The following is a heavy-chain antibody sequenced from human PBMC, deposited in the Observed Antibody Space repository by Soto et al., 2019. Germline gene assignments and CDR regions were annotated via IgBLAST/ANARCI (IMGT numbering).Heavy chain of an antibody. V-gene: IGHV3-23*01. CDR1: GFTFSTYP. Sequence: GGSLRLSCAASGFTFSTYPMTWVRQAPGKGLEWVSSIHGSGETTYYAASVKGRFIISRDNSKNTLYLQMDSLRVDDTAVYFCARRSSGSYYAAFDVWGQGTVVTVSS. D-gene: IGHD1-26*01. CDR2: IHGSGETT. CDR3: ARRSSGSYYAAFDV. J-gene: IGHJ3*01.